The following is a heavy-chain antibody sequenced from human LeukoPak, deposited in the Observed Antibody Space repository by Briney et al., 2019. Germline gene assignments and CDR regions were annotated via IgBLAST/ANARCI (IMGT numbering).Heavy chain of an antibody. J-gene: IGHJ4*02. CDR3: ARAKITIFGVVIIPPYFDY. V-gene: IGHV4-34*01. Sequence: SETLSLTCAVYGGSFSGYYWSWIRQPPGKGLEWIGEINHSGSTNYNPSLKSRVTISVDTSKNQFSLKLSSVTAADTAVYYCARAKITIFGVVIIPPYFDYWGQGTLVTVSS. D-gene: IGHD3-3*01. CDR2: INHSGST. CDR1: GGSFSGYY.